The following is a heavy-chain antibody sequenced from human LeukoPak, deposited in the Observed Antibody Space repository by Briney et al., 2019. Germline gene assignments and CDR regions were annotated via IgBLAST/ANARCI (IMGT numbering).Heavy chain of an antibody. V-gene: IGHV4-34*01. CDR3: ARHALPKSRTYYYDSSGRSKYYFDY. CDR2: INQSGST. D-gene: IGHD3-22*01. J-gene: IGHJ4*02. Sequence: SETLSLTCAVYGGSLSGFYRSWIRQSPGKGLEWIGEINQSGSTNYNPSLKSRVTISVDTSKNQFSLKLSSVTAADTAVYYCARHALPKSRTYYYDSSGRSKYYFDYWGQGTLVTVSS. CDR1: GGSLSGFY.